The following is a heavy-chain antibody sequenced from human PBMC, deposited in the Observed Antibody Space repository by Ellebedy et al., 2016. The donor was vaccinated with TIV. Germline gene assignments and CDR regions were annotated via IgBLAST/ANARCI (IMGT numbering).Heavy chain of an antibody. V-gene: IGHV1-2*04. CDR3: AREGMVVGGTSFGRLGFDP. CDR1: GYTFTGYY. Sequence: AASVKVSCKASGYTFTGYYMHWVRQAPGQGLEWMGWINPNSGGTNYAQKFQGWVTMTRDTYISTAYMELSRLRSDDTAVYYCAREGMVVGGTSFGRLGFDPWGQGTLVTVSS. D-gene: IGHD1-26*01. CDR2: INPNSGGT. J-gene: IGHJ5*02.